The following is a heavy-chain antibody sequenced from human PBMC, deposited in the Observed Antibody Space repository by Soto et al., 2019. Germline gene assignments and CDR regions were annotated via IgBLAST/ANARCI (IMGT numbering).Heavy chain of an antibody. V-gene: IGHV1-69*04. CDR3: AKDLFQTGYCPFDY. D-gene: IGHD3-9*01. CDR2: IIPILGIA. Sequence: GASVKVSCKASGGTFSSYTISWVRQAPGQGLEWMGRIIPILGIANYAQKFQGRVTITADKSTSTAYMELSSLRSEDTAVYYCAKDLFQTGYCPFDYWGQGTLVTVSS. CDR1: GGTFSSYT. J-gene: IGHJ4*02.